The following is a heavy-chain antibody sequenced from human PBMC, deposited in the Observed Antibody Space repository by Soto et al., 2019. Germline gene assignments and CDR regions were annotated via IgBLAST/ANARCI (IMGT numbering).Heavy chain of an antibody. Sequence: PVGSLRLSCASPVFTFSHYFMHWVRQAPGKGLEWVAHILHYVSNEYYADSVKGRFTISIDNSKNTLYLQMNSLTGDDTAVYYCAKSRDGYSLYFYYGMEVWGQGNTVTVSS. D-gene: IGHD4-4*01. V-gene: IGHV3-30*18. CDR1: VFTFSHYF. CDR3: AKSRDGYSLYFYYGMEV. J-gene: IGHJ6*02. CDR2: ILHYVSNE.